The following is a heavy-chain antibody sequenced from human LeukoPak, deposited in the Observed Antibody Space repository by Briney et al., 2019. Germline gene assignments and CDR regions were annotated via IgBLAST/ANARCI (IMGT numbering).Heavy chain of an antibody. D-gene: IGHD2-21*02. CDR2: IIPILGIA. CDR3: ARTLGDRGFDY. CDR1: GGTFSSYA. Sequence: SVKVSCKASGGTFSSYAISWVRQAPGQGLEWMGRIIPILGIANYAQKFQGRVTITADKSTSTAYMELSSLRSEDTAVCYCARTLGDRGFDYWGQGTLVTVSS. J-gene: IGHJ4*02. V-gene: IGHV1-69*04.